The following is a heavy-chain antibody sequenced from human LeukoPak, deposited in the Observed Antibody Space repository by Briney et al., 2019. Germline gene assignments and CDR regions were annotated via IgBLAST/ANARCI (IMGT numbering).Heavy chain of an antibody. J-gene: IGHJ6*02. CDR3: ARDPHPRWLQSYYYYGVDV. Sequence: GASVKISCKASGYTFTSYGISWVRQAPGQGLEWMGWISAYNGNTNYAQKLQGRVTMTTDTSTSTAYMELRSLRSDDTAVYYCARDPHPRWLQSYYYYGVDVWGQGTTVTVSS. D-gene: IGHD5-24*01. V-gene: IGHV1-18*01. CDR1: GYTFTSYG. CDR2: ISAYNGNT.